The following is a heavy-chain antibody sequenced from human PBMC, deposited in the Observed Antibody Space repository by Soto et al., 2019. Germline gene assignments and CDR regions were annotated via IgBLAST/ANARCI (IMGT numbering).Heavy chain of an antibody. Sequence: GGSLRLSCAASGFTFSAHGMHWVRQAPGRGLEWVAIMWSDGNNTYYADSVKGRFTVSRDNSKKMLYLQMNSLRAEDTAVYYCARDYDSSGFYSYYFDHWGQGTLATVSS. CDR2: MWSDGNNT. V-gene: IGHV3-33*01. D-gene: IGHD3-22*01. CDR1: GFTFSAHG. CDR3: ARDYDSSGFYSYYFDH. J-gene: IGHJ4*02.